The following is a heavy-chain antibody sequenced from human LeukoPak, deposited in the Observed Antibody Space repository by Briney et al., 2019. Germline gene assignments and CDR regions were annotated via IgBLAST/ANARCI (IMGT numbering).Heavy chain of an antibody. CDR1: GFTFSSYA. CDR2: ISYDGSNK. D-gene: IGHD3-10*01. V-gene: IGHV3-30-3*01. J-gene: IGHJ4*02. CDR3: ARDGVGYYASGTHYYFDC. Sequence: PGGSLRLSCAASGFTFSSYAMHWVRQAPGKGLEWVGVISYDGSNKYSADSVKGRFTISRDNSKNTLYLQVSSLRAEDTAVYYCARDGVGYYASGTHYYFDCWGQGTLVTVSS.